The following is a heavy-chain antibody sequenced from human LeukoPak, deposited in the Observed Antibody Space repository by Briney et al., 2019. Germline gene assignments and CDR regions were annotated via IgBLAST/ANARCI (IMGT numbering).Heavy chain of an antibody. V-gene: IGHV4-61*10. CDR1: GGSISSGSYY. J-gene: IGHJ3*02. CDR3: ARGAVGATPHVAFDI. Sequence: SETLSLTCTVSGGSISSGSYYWSWIRQPAGKGLEWIGEINHSGTTNYNPSLKSRVTISVDTSKNQFSLKLSSVTAADTAVYYCARGAVGATPHVAFDIWGQGTMVTVSS. D-gene: IGHD1-26*01. CDR2: INHSGTT.